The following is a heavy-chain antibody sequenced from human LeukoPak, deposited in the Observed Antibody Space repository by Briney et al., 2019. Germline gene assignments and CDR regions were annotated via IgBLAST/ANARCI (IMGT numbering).Heavy chain of an antibody. J-gene: IGHJ4*02. CDR1: GFTVANDR. V-gene: IGHV3-53*01. CDR3: AKDRSIVAAAIFDY. D-gene: IGHD6-25*01. CDR2: VYGGGNT. Sequence: EPGGSLRLSCAASGFTVANDRMSWVRQAPGKGLEWVSTVYGGGNTAYADSVKGRFTISRDNSKNTLYLQMNSLRAEDTAVYYCAKDRSIVAAAIFDYWGQGTLVTVSS.